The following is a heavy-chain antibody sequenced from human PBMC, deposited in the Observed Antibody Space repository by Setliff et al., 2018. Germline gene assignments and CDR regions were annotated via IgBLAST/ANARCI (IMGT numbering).Heavy chain of an antibody. V-gene: IGHV3-33*08. CDR3: ARTCSGSGCYAGLES. CDR1: GFTFSTYR. D-gene: IGHD2-15*01. CDR2: IWDDGGNK. Sequence: GGSLRLSCAASGFTFSTYRMHWVRQAPGKGLEWVAAIWDDGGNKYHADSVKGRFTISRDNSKNTLYLQMNSLRPEDTAVYYCARTCSGSGCYAGLESWGQGTPVTVSS. J-gene: IGHJ4*02.